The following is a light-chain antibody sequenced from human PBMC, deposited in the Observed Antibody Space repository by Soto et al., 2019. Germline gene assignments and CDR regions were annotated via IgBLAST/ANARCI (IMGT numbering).Light chain of an antibody. J-gene: IGKJ2*01. CDR1: QSVSSY. Sequence: EIVLTQSPATLSLSPGERATLSCRASQSVSSYLAWYQQKPGQAPRLLIYDASNRATGHPARFSRSGSGTDFTLTISSVAPEDFAVYYCQQRSNWPPAFGQGTKLEIK. V-gene: IGKV3-11*01. CDR3: QQRSNWPPA. CDR2: DAS.